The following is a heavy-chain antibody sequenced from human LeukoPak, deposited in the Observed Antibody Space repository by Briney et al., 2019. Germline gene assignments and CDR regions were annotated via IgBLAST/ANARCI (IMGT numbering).Heavy chain of an antibody. V-gene: IGHV4-59*02. CDR1: GVSVAPYY. Sequence: ASETLSLTCSVSGVSVAPYYWNWIRQSPGKGLEWIGYIHYSGSTKYNPSLESRVTISVDTSRNQFSLKLNSVTAADTAVYYCARDDSDYDDAFLIRGQGTMVSVSS. D-gene: IGHD5-12*01. J-gene: IGHJ3*02. CDR3: ARDDSDYDDAFLI. CDR2: IHYSGST.